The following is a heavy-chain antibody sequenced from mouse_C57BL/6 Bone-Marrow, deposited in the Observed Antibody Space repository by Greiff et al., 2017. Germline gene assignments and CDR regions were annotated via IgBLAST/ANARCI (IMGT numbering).Heavy chain of an antibody. D-gene: IGHD1-1*01. CDR1: GYAFSSSW. V-gene: IGHV1-82*01. CDR2: IYPGDGDT. Sequence: QVQLQQSGPELVKPGASVKISCKASGYAFSSSWMNWVKQRPGKGLEWIGRIYPGDGDTNYNGKFKGKATLTADKSSSTAYMQLSSLTSEDSAVYFCARAYYGGSYEYAMDYWGQGTSVTVSS. CDR3: ARAYYGGSYEYAMDY. J-gene: IGHJ4*01.